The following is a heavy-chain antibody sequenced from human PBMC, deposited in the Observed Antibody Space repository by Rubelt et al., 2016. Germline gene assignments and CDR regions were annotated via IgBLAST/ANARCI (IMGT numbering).Heavy chain of an antibody. V-gene: IGHV1-69*04. CDR2: IIPILGIA. Sequence: QVQLVQSGAEVKKPGSSVKVSCKASGGTFSSYTISWVRQAPGQGLEWMGRIIPILGIANYAQKLQGRVTMTTDTSTSTAYMELRSLRSDDTAVYYCARDFSSSWGIDYWGQGTLVTVSS. CDR3: ARDFSSSWGIDY. D-gene: IGHD6-13*01. J-gene: IGHJ4*02. CDR1: GGTFSSYT.